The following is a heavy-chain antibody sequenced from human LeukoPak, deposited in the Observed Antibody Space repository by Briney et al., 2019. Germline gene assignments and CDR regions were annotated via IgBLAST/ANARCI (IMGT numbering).Heavy chain of an antibody. J-gene: IGHJ5*02. CDR2: ISSSSSYI. D-gene: IGHD2-15*01. CDR1: GFTVSSNY. CDR3: AKDPLLTLYNWFDP. Sequence: SGGSLRLSCAASGFTVSSNYMSCVRQAPGKGLEWVSSISSSSSYIYYADSVKGRFTISRDNAKNSLYLQMNSLRAEDTAVYYCAKDPLLTLYNWFDPWGQGTLVTVSS. V-gene: IGHV3-21*01.